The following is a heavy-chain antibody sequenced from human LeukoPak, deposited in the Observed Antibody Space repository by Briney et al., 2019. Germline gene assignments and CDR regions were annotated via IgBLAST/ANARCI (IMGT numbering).Heavy chain of an antibody. CDR2: FDPEDGET. CDR1: GYTLTELS. J-gene: IGHJ4*02. D-gene: IGHD3-22*01. V-gene: IGHV1-24*01. Sequence: AASVEVSCKVSGYTLTELSMHWVRQAPGKGLEWMGGFDPEDGETIYAQKFQGRVTMTEDTSTDTAYMELSSLRSEDTAVYYCATDLYYDSSGVDYWGQGTLVTVSS. CDR3: ATDLYYDSSGVDY.